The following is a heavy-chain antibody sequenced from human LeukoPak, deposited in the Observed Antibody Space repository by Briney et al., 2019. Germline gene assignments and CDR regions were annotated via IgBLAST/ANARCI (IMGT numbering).Heavy chain of an antibody. Sequence: GASVRVSCKASGYTFTNYGITWVRQAPGQGLEWMGWISTHNVNTNYAQKFQGRVTMTTDASTSTAYMELRSLRSDDTAEYYRARDLFPSFYYDSRGPIGYWGQGALVTVSS. V-gene: IGHV1-18*04. CDR2: ISTHNVNT. CDR3: ARDLFPSFYYDSRGPIGY. CDR1: GYTFTNYG. J-gene: IGHJ4*02. D-gene: IGHD3-22*01.